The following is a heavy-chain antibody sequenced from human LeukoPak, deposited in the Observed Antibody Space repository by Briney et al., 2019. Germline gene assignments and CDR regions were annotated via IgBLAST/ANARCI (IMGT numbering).Heavy chain of an antibody. V-gene: IGHV4-39*01. CDR3: ARLSKGRYFDYIFDN. CDR1: GGSVSSTEFY. D-gene: IGHD3-9*01. CDR2: IYYTGST. Sequence: PSETLSLTCTVSGGSVSSTEFYWGWIRQPPGKGLQWIGNIYYTGSTYYNPSLNSRVAMPVDTSQNQFSLKMASVTAADTAVYYCARLSKGRYFDYIFDNWGQGTLVTVPS. J-gene: IGHJ4*02.